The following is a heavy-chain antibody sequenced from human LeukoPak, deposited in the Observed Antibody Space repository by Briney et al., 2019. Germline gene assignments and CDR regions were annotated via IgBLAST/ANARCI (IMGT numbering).Heavy chain of an antibody. D-gene: IGHD2-2*01. V-gene: IGHV3-33*01. CDR3: ARDESCSSTSCYQVY. CDR2: IWYDGSNK. J-gene: IGHJ4*02. Sequence: GSLRLSCAASGFTFSSYGMHWVRQAPGKGLEWVAVIWYDGSNKYYADSVKGRFTISRDNSKNTLYLQMNSLRAEDTAVHYCARDESCSSTSCYQVYWGQGTLVTVSS. CDR1: GFTFSSYG.